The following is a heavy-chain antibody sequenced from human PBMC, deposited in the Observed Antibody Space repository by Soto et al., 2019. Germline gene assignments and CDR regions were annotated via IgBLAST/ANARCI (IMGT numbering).Heavy chain of an antibody. CDR1: GYTFTIYY. J-gene: IGHJ6*02. D-gene: IGHD2-2*01. Sequence: ASVKVSCKASGYTFTIYYMHWVRQAPGQGLEWMGIINPSGGSTSYAQKFQGRVTMTRDTSTSTVYMELSSLRSEDTAVYYCARDTDIVLVPAAPPRYGMDVWGQGTTVTVSS. CDR2: INPSGGST. V-gene: IGHV1-46*01. CDR3: ARDTDIVLVPAAPPRYGMDV.